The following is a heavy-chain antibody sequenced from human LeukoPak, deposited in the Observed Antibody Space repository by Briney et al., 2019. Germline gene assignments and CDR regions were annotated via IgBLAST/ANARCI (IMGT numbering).Heavy chain of an antibody. Sequence: PGGSLRLSCAASGFTFSSYGMHWVRQAPGMGLEWVAFIRYDGSNKYYADSVKGRFTISRDNSKNTLYLQMNSLRAEDTAVYYCAKMDRSIVVVPAAIHPSDYYYYYMDVWGKGTTVTVSS. D-gene: IGHD2-2*02. J-gene: IGHJ6*03. V-gene: IGHV3-30*02. CDR3: AKMDRSIVVVPAAIHPSDYYYYYMDV. CDR1: GFTFSSYG. CDR2: IRYDGSNK.